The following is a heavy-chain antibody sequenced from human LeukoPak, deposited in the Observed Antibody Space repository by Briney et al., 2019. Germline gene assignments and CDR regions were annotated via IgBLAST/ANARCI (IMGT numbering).Heavy chain of an antibody. CDR3: ARRAYSDLYFDY. J-gene: IGHJ4*02. CDR2: ISPSGNT. CDR1: GYSISSGYY. D-gene: IGHD4-11*01. V-gene: IGHV4-38-2*01. Sequence: SETLSLTCAVSGYSISSGYYWGWIRQPPGKGLEWIGSISPSGNTYYNPSLKSQISISVDTSKNQFSVKLRSVTAAHTAFYYCARRAYSDLYFDYWGQGTLVTVSS.